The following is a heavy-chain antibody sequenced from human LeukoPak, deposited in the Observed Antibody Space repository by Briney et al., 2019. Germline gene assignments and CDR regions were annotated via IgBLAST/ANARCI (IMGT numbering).Heavy chain of an antibody. V-gene: IGHV1-18*01. Sequence: ASVKVSCKASGYTFTSYGISWVRQAPGQGLEWMGWISAYNGNTSYAQKLQGRVTMTTDTSTSTAYMELRSLRSDDTAVYYCARVSGDGYNLSSDYWGQGTLVTVSS. CDR2: ISAYNGNT. CDR1: GYTFTSYG. CDR3: ARVSGDGYNLSSDY. J-gene: IGHJ4*02. D-gene: IGHD5-24*01.